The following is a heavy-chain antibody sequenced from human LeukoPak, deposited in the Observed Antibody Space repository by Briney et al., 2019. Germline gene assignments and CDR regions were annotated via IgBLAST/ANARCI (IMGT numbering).Heavy chain of an antibody. V-gene: IGHV3-23*01. Sequence: GGSLRLSCAAAGITFTSYSMSWGRQPPGKGLQWVSSIGSSGATTYYADSVKGRFTISRDNSKNTLYLQMNSLRDEDTAVYYCVKDRPTWPIDYWGQGTLVTVSS. CDR1: GITFTSYS. J-gene: IGHJ4*02. CDR2: IGSSGATT. D-gene: IGHD5-12*01. CDR3: VKDRPTWPIDY.